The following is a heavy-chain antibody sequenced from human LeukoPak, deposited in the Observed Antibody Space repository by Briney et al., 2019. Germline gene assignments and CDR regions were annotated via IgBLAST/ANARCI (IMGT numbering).Heavy chain of an antibody. J-gene: IGHJ4*02. CDR3: ARGRCGYNCGSEFYY. V-gene: IGHV3-11*06. Sequence: GGSLRLSCAASGFTFSDYYMSWIRQAPGKGLEWVSYISSSSSYTNYADSVKGRVTISRDNSKNTLSLQMNSLRGEDTAVYYCARGRCGYNCGSEFYYWGQGTLVTVSS. CDR1: GFTFSDYY. D-gene: IGHD5-24*01. CDR2: ISSSSSYT.